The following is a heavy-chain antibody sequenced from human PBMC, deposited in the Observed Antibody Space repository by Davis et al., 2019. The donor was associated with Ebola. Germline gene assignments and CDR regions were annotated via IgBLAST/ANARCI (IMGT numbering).Heavy chain of an antibody. CDR2: IRYDGSIK. V-gene: IGHV3-30*02. D-gene: IGHD5-12*01. CDR3: ARWIYESKAFEI. Sequence: PGGSLRLSCAASGFMFNTYGLHWVRQAPGKGPEWVAYIRYDGSIKDHADSVKGRFTISRDNSENTLYLEMNSLRAEDTALYFCARWIYESKAFEIWGQGTMVTVSS. CDR1: GFMFNTYG. J-gene: IGHJ3*02.